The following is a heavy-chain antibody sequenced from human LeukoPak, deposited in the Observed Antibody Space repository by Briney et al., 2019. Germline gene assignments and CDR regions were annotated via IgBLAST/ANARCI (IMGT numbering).Heavy chain of an antibody. CDR1: GYSFTGYF. CDR2: INPNSGDT. J-gene: IGHJ6*02. D-gene: IGHD3-10*01. Sequence: ASVKVSCKASGYSFTGYFMHWVRQAPGQGLEWMGWINPNSGDTKYAQRFQGRVTMTRDTSINTAYMELRRLTSVDTAVYYCARVPSMIRGVVNYGMDVWGQGTTVTVSS. CDR3: ARVPSMIRGVVNYGMDV. V-gene: IGHV1-2*02.